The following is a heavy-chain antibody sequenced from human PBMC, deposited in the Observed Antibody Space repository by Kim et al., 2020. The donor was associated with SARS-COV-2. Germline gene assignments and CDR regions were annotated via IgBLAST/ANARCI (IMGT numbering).Heavy chain of an antibody. J-gene: IGHJ6*02. CDR1: GFTFSSYG. CDR3: ARDLRGGSYLAYYYYGMDV. CDR2: IWYDGSNK. V-gene: IGHV3-33*01. D-gene: IGHD1-26*01. Sequence: GGSLRLSCAASGFTFSSYGMHWVRQAPGKGLEWVAVIWYDGSNKYYADSVKGRFTISRDNSKNTLYLQMNSLRAEDTAVYYCARDLRGGSYLAYYYYGMDVWGQGTTVTVSS.